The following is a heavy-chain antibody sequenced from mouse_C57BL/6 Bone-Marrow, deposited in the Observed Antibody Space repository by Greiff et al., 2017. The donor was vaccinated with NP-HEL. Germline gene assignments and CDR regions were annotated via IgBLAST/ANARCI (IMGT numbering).Heavy chain of an antibody. V-gene: IGHV1-26*01. CDR1: GYTFTDYY. Sequence: EVQGVESGPELVKPGASVKISCKASGYTFTDYYMNWVKQSHGKSLEWIGDINPNNGGTSYNQKFKGKATLTVDKSSSTAYMELRSLTSEDSAVYYCAFLCSYFDVWGTGTTVTVSS. CDR3: AFLCSYFDV. J-gene: IGHJ1*03. CDR2: INPNNGGT.